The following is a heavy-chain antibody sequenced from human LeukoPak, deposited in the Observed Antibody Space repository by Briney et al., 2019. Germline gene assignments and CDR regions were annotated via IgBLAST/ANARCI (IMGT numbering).Heavy chain of an antibody. D-gene: IGHD1-26*01. CDR3: ARGGIWIVGATGEAFDI. CDR1: GFTFSSYG. CDR2: ISYDGSNK. J-gene: IGHJ3*02. V-gene: IGHV3-30*03. Sequence: GRSLRLSCAASGFTFSSYGMHWVRQAPGKGLEWVAVISYDGSNKYYADSVKGRFTISRDNSKNTLYLQMNSLRAEDTAVYYCARGGIWIVGATGEAFDIWGQGTMVTVSS.